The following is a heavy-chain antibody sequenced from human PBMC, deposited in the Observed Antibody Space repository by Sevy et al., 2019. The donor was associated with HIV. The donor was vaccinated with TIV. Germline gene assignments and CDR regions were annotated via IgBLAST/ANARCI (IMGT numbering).Heavy chain of an antibody. CDR2: ISNSGTTI. CDR3: ARDLPPSATTVAHFDH. D-gene: IGHD4-17*01. V-gene: IGHV3-48*03. J-gene: IGHJ4*02. CDR1: GFTFSSYE. Sequence: GGSLRLSCAASGFTFSSYEINWVRQAPGKGLEWVSYISNSGTTISYSDSVRGRFTISRDNARNSLYLQMNSLRGEDTAVYYCARDLPPSATTVAHFDHWGQGTLVTVSS.